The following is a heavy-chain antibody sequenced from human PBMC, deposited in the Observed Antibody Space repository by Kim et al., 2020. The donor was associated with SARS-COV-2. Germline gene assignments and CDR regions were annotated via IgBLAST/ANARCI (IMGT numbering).Heavy chain of an antibody. Sequence: SETLSLTCAVYGGSFSGYYWSWIRQPPGKGLEWIGEINHSGSTNYNPSLKSRVTISVDTSKNQFSLKLSSVTAADTAVYYCARGPLRWYSRGFDPWGQGTLVPVSS. CDR1: GGSFSGYY. CDR2: INHSGST. D-gene: IGHD4-17*01. CDR3: ARGPLRWYSRGFDP. V-gene: IGHV4-34*01. J-gene: IGHJ5*02.